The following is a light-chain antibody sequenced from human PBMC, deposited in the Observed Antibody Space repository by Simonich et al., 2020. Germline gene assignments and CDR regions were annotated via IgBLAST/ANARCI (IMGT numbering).Light chain of an antibody. J-gene: IGLJ3*02. V-gene: IGLV4-69*01. CDR2: LNSDVSH. CDR1: SGHSSYA. CDR3: QTWGTGINWV. Sequence: QLVLTQSPSASASLGASVKLTCTLSSGHSSYAIAWHQQQPEKGPRYLMKLNSDVSHIKGDGIPERFSGSSSGAERYLTISSLQSEDEAYYYCQTWGTGINWVFGGGTKLTVL.